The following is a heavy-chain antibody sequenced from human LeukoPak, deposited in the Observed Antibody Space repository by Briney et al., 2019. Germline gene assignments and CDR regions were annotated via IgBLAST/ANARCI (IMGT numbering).Heavy chain of an antibody. D-gene: IGHD3-16*02. V-gene: IGHV3-23*01. CDR3: AKAQYRSGTSPQDS. CDR1: GFTFNIYA. CDR2: ISGSGTTI. J-gene: IGHJ4*02. Sequence: GGSLRLSCAASGFTFNIYAMSWVRQAPGKGLEWVSAISGSGTTIYYADSVKGRFTMSRDNSKKTLYLQMNSLRVDDTATYFCAKAQYRSGTSPQDSWGQGTLVTVSS.